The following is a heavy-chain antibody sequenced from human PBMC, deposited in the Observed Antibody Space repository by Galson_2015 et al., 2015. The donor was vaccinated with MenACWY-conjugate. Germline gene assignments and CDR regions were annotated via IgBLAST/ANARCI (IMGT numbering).Heavy chain of an antibody. J-gene: IGHJ6*03. CDR2: INWNGDRT. CDR3: ARAGSENCRTTNCLSLGAKFSYYYYMDV. V-gene: IGHV3-20*01. Sequence: SLRLSCAGSGFTFDDHGMYWVRQAPGKGLEWVSSINWNGDRTGYADSVKGRFTISRDNAKNSLYLQMNNLRAEDTAFYHCARAGSENCRTTNCLSLGAKFSYYYYMDVWGKGTTVTVSS. CDR1: GFTFDDHG. D-gene: IGHD2-2*01.